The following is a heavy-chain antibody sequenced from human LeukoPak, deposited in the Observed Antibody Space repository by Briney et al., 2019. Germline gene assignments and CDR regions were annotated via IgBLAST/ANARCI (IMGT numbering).Heavy chain of an antibody. Sequence: PGGSLRLSCAASGFTFSTYGMNWVRQAPGKGLEWVSSISGSSIYIYYADSVKGRFTISRDNAKNSLYLQMNSLRAEDTAVYYCARDPPYYDSSGYYYDYWGQGTLVTVSS. D-gene: IGHD3-22*01. J-gene: IGHJ4*02. CDR1: GFTFSTYG. CDR2: ISGSSIYI. CDR3: ARDPPYYDSSGYYYDY. V-gene: IGHV3-21*01.